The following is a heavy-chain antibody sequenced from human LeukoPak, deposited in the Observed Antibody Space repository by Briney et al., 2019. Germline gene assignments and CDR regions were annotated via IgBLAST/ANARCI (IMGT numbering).Heavy chain of an antibody. D-gene: IGHD3-22*01. V-gene: IGHV3-23*01. J-gene: IGHJ4*02. CDR3: AKVPAKGTMIVVVIFDY. CDR1: GFTFSSYA. Sequence: GGSLRLSCAASGFTFSSYAMSWVRQAPGKGLEWVSAISGSGGSTYYADSVKGRFTISRDNSKNTLYLQMNSLRAEDTAVYYCAKVPAKGTMIVVVIFDYWGQGTLVTVSS. CDR2: ISGSGGST.